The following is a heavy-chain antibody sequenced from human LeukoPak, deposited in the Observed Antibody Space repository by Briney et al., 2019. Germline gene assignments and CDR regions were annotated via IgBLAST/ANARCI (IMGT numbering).Heavy chain of an antibody. CDR1: GGSFSGYY. D-gene: IGHD5-12*01. Sequence: PSETLSLTCAVYGGSFSGYYWSWFRQPPGKGLEWIGEINHSGSTNYNPSLKSRVTISVDTSKNQFSLKLSSVTAADTAVYYCARAGRWLRLGWFDPWGQGTLVTVSS. J-gene: IGHJ5*02. CDR3: ARAGRWLRLGWFDP. V-gene: IGHV4-34*01. CDR2: INHSGST.